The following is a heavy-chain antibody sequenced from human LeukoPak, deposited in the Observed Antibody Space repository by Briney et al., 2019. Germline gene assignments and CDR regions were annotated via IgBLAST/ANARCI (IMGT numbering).Heavy chain of an antibody. V-gene: IGHV4-4*07. Sequence: SETLSLTCTVSGVSISSFYWNWIRQPAGKGLEWIGRIYTSGSTIYNPSLKSRVTMSVDTSKNQFSLKLSSVTAAETAVYYCARGGIFGVVITPYYFDYWGQGTLATVSS. CDR3: ARGGIFGVVITPYYFDY. CDR1: GVSISSFY. D-gene: IGHD3-3*01. J-gene: IGHJ4*02. CDR2: IYTSGST.